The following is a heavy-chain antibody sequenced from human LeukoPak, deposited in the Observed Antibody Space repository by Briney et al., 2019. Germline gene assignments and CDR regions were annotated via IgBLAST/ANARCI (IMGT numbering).Heavy chain of an antibody. CDR3: ASSSSSNYYYYYMDV. V-gene: IGHV5-51*01. Sequence: ESLKLSCTGSGYSFTSYWIGWVRQMPGKGLEWMGIIYPGDSDTRYSPSFQGQVTISADKSISTAYLQWSSLKASDTAMYYCASSSSSNYYYYYMDVWGKGTTVTVSS. CDR1: GYSFTSYW. CDR2: IYPGDSDT. D-gene: IGHD6-6*01. J-gene: IGHJ6*03.